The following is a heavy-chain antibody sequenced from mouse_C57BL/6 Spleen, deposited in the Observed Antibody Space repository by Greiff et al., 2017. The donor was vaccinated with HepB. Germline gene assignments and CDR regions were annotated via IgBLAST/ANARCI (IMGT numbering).Heavy chain of an antibody. J-gene: IGHJ4*01. CDR1: GYAFSSSW. CDR3: ARRGNYDAMDY. V-gene: IGHV1-82*01. Sequence: VQLQQSGPELVKPGASVKISCKASGYAFSSSWMNWVKQRPGKGLEWIGRIYPGDGDINYNGKFKGKATLTADKSSSTAYMQLSSLTSEDSAFYVCARRGNYDAMDYWGQGTSVTVSS. CDR2: IYPGDGDI.